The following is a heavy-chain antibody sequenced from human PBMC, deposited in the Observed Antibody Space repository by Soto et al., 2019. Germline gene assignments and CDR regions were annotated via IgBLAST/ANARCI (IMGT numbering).Heavy chain of an antibody. Sequence: EVQLVESGGGLVPPGGSLRLSCAASGFTFSTYRMNWVRQAPGKGLEWVSFISSTGETTYYADYVKGRLTISRDNAKNSLFLQMNSLTAEDTAVYYCARDGRRPDYWGQGTLVNVSS. CDR3: ARDGRRPDY. D-gene: IGHD1-1*01. J-gene: IGHJ4*02. V-gene: IGHV3-48*01. CDR1: GFTFSTYR. CDR2: ISSTGETT.